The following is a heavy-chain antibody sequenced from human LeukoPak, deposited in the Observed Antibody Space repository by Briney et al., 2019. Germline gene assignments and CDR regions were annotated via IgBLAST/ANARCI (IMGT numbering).Heavy chain of an antibody. V-gene: IGHV1-69*05. CDR3: ARAYYDILTGFDY. CDR2: IIPIFGTA. J-gene: IGHJ4*02. CDR1: GGTFSSYA. Sequence: SSVKVSCKASGGTFSSYAISWVRQAPGQGLEWVGGIIPIFGTANYAQKFQGRVTITTDESTSTAYMELSSLRSEDTAVYYCARAYYDILTGFDYWGQGTLVTVSS. D-gene: IGHD3-9*01.